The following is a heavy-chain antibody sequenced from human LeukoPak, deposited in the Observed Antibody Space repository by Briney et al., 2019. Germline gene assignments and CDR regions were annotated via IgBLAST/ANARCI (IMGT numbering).Heavy chain of an antibody. D-gene: IGHD3-10*01. V-gene: IGHV4-4*02. CDR3: ARNYYGSGTYPFDY. CDR1: GDSISNSHW. J-gene: IGHJ4*02. Sequence: GTLSLTCAVSGDSISNSHWWSWVRQPPGKGLEGIGEIYHSGSTNYNPSLKSRVTISVDKSNNQFSLELTSVTAADTAVYYCARNYYGSGTYPFDYWGQGTLVTVSS. CDR2: IYHSGST.